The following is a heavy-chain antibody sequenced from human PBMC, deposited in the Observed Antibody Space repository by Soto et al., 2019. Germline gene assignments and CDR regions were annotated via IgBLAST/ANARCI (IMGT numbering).Heavy chain of an antibody. V-gene: IGHV1-18*01. J-gene: IGHJ5*02. CDR3: ARDLRMYSGYAEGWFDP. D-gene: IGHD5-12*01. CDR2: ISAYNGNT. CDR1: GYTFTSYG. Sequence: ASVKVSCKASGYTFTSYGISWVRQAPGQGLEWMGWISAYNGNTNYAQKLQGRVTMTTDTSTSTAYMELGSLRSDDTAGYYCARDLRMYSGYAEGWFDPWGQGTLVTVSS.